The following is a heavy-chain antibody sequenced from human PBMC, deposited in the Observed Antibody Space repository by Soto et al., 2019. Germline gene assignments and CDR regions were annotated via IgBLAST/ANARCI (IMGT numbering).Heavy chain of an antibody. D-gene: IGHD6-13*01. V-gene: IGHV4-39*01. CDR3: ASQSYSSSWHYFDY. Sequence: QMQLQESGPGLVKPSETLSLTYTVSGGSISSSSDYWGWIRQTPGKGLEWIGSIYYSGSTYYNPSLKSRVTISVDTSKSQFSLKLSSVTAADTAVYYCASQSYSSSWHYFDYWGQGTLVTVSS. CDR2: IYYSGST. J-gene: IGHJ4*02. CDR1: GGSISSSSDY.